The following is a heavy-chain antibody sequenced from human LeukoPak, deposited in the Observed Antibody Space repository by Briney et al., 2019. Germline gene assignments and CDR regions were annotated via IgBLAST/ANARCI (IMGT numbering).Heavy chain of an antibody. Sequence: PSETLSLTCTVSGSSISSSNYYWGWIRQPPGKGLEWIGSIYYSGSTYYNPSLKSRVTISVDTSKNQFSLKLSSVTAADTAVYYCARLELARRYCTSTSCVYDAFDIWGQGTVVTVSS. CDR2: IYYSGST. D-gene: IGHD2-2*01. V-gene: IGHV4-39*01. CDR1: GSSISSSNYY. J-gene: IGHJ3*02. CDR3: ARLELARRYCTSTSCVYDAFDI.